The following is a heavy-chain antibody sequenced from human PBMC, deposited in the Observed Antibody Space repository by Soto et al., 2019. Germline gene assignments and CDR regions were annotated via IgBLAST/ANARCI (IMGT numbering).Heavy chain of an antibody. CDR3: VRTTYFSDSSVYTRFFDY. CDR2: ISSNGGST. D-gene: IGHD3-22*01. Sequence: SLRLSCSASGFTFSSYAMHWVRQAPGKGLEYVSAISSNGGSTIYAASVKGRFTTSRDESKSSVYLQMNSLKTEDTAIYYCVRTTYFSDSSVYTRFFDYWGQGTLVTVSS. V-gene: IGHV3-64*04. CDR1: GFTFSSYA. J-gene: IGHJ4*02.